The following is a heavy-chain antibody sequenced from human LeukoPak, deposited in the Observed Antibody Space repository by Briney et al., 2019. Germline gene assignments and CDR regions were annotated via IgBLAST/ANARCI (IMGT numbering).Heavy chain of an antibody. CDR1: GYTFTSHG. V-gene: IGHV1-18*04. Sequence: ASVKVSCKASGYTFTSHGISWVRQAPGQGLEWMGWISGYNGDTRYVQKFQDRLIMAIDRSASTAYMDLRSLRSDDTAVYYCARGYSSMFIDNWGQGTLVSVSS. D-gene: IGHD2-2*01. CDR3: ARGYSSMFIDN. CDR2: ISGYNGDT. J-gene: IGHJ4*02.